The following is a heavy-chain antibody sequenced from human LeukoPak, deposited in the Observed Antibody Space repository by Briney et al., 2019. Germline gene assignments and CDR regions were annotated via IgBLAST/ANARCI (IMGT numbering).Heavy chain of an antibody. D-gene: IGHD6-19*01. Sequence: SETLSLTCTVSGDSLTNSPYYWSWIRQPAGKGLEWIGRIYSGGSTNYNPSLTSRVTMSIDTSKSQFSLKLTSVTAADTAVYYCARGFSSAWYAEFFQHWGQGTLVALSS. J-gene: IGHJ1*01. CDR3: ARGFSSAWYAEFFQH. CDR2: IYSGGST. CDR1: GDSLTNSPYY. V-gene: IGHV4-61*02.